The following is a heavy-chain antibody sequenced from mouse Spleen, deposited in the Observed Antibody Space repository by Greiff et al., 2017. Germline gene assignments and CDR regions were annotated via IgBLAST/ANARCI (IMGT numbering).Heavy chain of an antibody. V-gene: IGHV1-69*02. D-gene: IGHD2-5*01. J-gene: IGHJ4*01. CDR2: IDPSDSYT. CDR1: GYTFTSYW. CDR3: ARGSKQMDY. Sequence: VQLQQSGAELVKPGASVKLSCKASGYTFTSYWMHWVKQRPGQGLEWIGEIDPSDSYTNYNQKFKGKATLTVDKSSSTAYMQLSSLTSEDSAVYYCARGSKQMDYWGQGTSVTVSS.